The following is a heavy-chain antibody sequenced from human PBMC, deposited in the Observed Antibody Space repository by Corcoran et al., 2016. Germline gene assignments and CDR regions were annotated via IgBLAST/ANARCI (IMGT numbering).Heavy chain of an antibody. CDR1: GYTLTELS. CDR2: FDPEDGET. V-gene: IGHV1-24*01. CDR3: ATVKQSHYYDSSGYYHAPHFDY. Sequence: QVQLVQSGAEVKKPGASVKVSCKVSGYTLTELSMHWVRQAPGKGLEWMGGFDPEDGETIYAQKFQGRVTMTEDTSTDTAYMELSSLRSEDTAVYYCATVKQSHYYDSSGYYHAPHFDYWGQGTLVTVSS. J-gene: IGHJ4*02. D-gene: IGHD3-22*01.